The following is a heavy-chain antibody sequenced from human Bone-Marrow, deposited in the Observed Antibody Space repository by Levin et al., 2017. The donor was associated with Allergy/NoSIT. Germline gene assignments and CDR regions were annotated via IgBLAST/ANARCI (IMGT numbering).Heavy chain of an antibody. CDR1: GDRVSSTSAA. CDR3: ARAVLSRYCSGGSCYGTYYYYMDV. CDR2: TYYRSKWYN. J-gene: IGHJ6*03. Sequence: SQTLSLTCAISGDRVSSTSAAWNWIRQSPSRGLEWLGRTYYRSKWYNDYAVSVKSRITINPDTSKNQFSLQLNSVTPEDTAVYYCARAVLSRYCSGGSCYGTYYYYMDVWGKGTTVTVSS. V-gene: IGHV6-1*01. D-gene: IGHD2-15*01.